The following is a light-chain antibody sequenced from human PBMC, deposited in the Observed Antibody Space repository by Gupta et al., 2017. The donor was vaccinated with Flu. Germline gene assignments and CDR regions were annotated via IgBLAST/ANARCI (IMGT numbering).Light chain of an antibody. CDR3: QQYHTYPLT. CDR1: QSISSG. CDR2: KAS. J-gene: IGKJ4*01. V-gene: IGKV1-5*03. Sequence: DTQMTQSPSTLSASVGDKVTITCRASQSISSGLAWYQQKPGKAPKFLIYKASILESGVPSRFSGSGSGTEFTLTISSLQPDDFATYYCQQYHTYPLTFGGGTKVEIK.